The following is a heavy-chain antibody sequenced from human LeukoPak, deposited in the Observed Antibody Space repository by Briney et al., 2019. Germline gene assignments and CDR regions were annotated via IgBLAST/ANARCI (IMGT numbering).Heavy chain of an antibody. J-gene: IGHJ4*02. D-gene: IGHD5-12*01. Sequence: GGSLRLSCAASGFTFSDHYMDWVRQAPGKGLEWVARTRNKANSHSTEYAASVKGRFTISRDDSQNSLYLQMNSLKNEDTAVYYCTSCAYDYRFFENWGQGTLVTVSS. CDR2: TRNKANSHST. CDR3: TSCAYDYRFFEN. V-gene: IGHV3-72*01. CDR1: GFTFSDHY.